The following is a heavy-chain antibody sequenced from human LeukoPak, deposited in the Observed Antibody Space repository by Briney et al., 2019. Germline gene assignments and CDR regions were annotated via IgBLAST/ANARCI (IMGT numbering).Heavy chain of an antibody. CDR3: ARDPSGPHYYYYYYMDV. V-gene: IGHV3-30*19. CDR1: GFTFRSYG. Sequence: GGSLRLSCAASGFTFRSYGMHWVRQAPGKGLEGVAVISYDGSNKYYADSVKGRFTISRDNSKNTLYLQMNSLRAEDTAVYYCARDPSGPHYYYYYYMDVWGKGTTVTVSS. J-gene: IGHJ6*03. CDR2: ISYDGSNK. D-gene: IGHD7-27*01.